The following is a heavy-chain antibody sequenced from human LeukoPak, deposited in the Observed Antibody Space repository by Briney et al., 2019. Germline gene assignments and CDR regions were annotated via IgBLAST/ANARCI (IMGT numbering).Heavy chain of an antibody. D-gene: IGHD3-22*01. J-gene: IGHJ6*02. CDR3: AKDDDSSGYYYYYYGMDV. V-gene: IGHV3-30*18. Sequence: GGSLRLSCAASGFTFSSYGMHWVRQAPGKGLEWVAVISYDGSNKYYADSVKGRFTISRDNSKNTLYLQMNSLRAEDTAVYYCAKDDDSSGYYYYYYGMDVWGQGTTVTVSS. CDR1: GFTFSSYG. CDR2: ISYDGSNK.